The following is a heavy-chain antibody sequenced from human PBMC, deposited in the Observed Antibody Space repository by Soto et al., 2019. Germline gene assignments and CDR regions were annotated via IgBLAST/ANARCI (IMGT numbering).Heavy chain of an antibody. CDR3: ARGVMTTVTNYWYFDL. D-gene: IGHD4-17*01. V-gene: IGHV4-31*03. J-gene: IGHJ2*01. Sequence: QVQLQESGPGLVKPSQTLSLTCTVSGGSISSGGYYWSWIRQHPGKGLEWIGYIYYSGSTYYNPSLKSRVTISVDTSKNQCSLKLSSVTAADTAVYYCARGVMTTVTNYWYFDLWGRGTLVTVSS. CDR1: GGSISSGGYY. CDR2: IYYSGST.